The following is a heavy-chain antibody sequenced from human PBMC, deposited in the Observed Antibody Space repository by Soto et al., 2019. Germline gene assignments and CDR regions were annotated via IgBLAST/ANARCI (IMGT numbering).Heavy chain of an antibody. CDR1: GYTFTSYC. Sequence: ASVKVSCKASGYTFTSYCISWVRQAPGQGREWMGWISAYNGNTNYAQKLQGRVTMTTDTSTSTAYMELRSLRSDDTAVYYCARDSSLWFGELLADYWGQGTLVTVSS. V-gene: IGHV1-18*01. J-gene: IGHJ4*02. CDR3: ARDSSLWFGELLADY. CDR2: ISAYNGNT. D-gene: IGHD3-10*01.